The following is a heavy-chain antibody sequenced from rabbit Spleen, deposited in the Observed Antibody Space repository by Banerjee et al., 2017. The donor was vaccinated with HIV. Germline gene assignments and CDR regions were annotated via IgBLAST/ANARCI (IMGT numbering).Heavy chain of an antibody. CDR3: ARDGAGGSYFAL. Sequence: QSLEESGGGLVKPGASLTLTCKASGFSFNSGYDMCWVRQAPGKGLEWIGYIDPVFGITYYANWVNGRFSISRENAQNTVSLQMTSLTAADTATYFCARDGAGGSYFALWGPGTLVTVS. CDR1: GFSFNSGYD. J-gene: IGHJ4*01. CDR2: IDPVFGIT. V-gene: IGHV1S40*01. D-gene: IGHD8-1*01.